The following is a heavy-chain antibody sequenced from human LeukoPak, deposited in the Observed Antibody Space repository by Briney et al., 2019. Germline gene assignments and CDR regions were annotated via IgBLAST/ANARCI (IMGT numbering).Heavy chain of an antibody. V-gene: IGHV1-46*01. D-gene: IGHD3-22*01. CDR3: ASLQSSGPYYFDY. CDR1: GYTFTSYY. CDR2: INPSGGST. Sequence: ASVKVSCKASGYTFTSYYMHWVRQAPGQGLEWMGIINPSGGSTCYAQKFQGRVTMTRDTSTSTVYMELSSLRSEDTAVYYCASLQSSGPYYFDYWGQGTLVTVSS. J-gene: IGHJ4*02.